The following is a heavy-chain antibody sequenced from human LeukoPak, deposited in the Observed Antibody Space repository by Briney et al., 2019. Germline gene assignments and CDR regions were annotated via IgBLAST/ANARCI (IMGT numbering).Heavy chain of an antibody. Sequence: ASVKVSCKASGYTFTGYYMHWVRQAPGQGLEWMGWINPNSGGTNYAQKFQGRVTMTRDTSISTAYMVLSRLRSDDTAVYYCARIRTREEGMDYWGQGTLVTVSS. CDR3: ARIRTREEGMDY. D-gene: IGHD6-13*01. CDR2: INPNSGGT. CDR1: GYTFTGYY. V-gene: IGHV1-2*02. J-gene: IGHJ4*02.